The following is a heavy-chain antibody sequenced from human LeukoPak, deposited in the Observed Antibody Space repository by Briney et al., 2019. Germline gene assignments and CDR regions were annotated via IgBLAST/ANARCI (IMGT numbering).Heavy chain of an antibody. CDR1: GGTFSSYT. Sequence: ASVKVSCKASGGTFSSYTISWVRQAPGQGLEWMGRIIPILGIANYAQKFQGRVTITADKSTSTAYMELSSLRSEDTAVHYCAGELLSDQYYYYYYYMDVWGKGTTVTVSS. V-gene: IGHV1-69*02. D-gene: IGHD2-2*01. CDR2: IIPILGIA. J-gene: IGHJ6*03. CDR3: AGELLSDQYYYYYYYMDV.